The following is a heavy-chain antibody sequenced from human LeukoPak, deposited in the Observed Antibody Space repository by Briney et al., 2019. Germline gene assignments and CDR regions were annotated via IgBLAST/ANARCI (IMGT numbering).Heavy chain of an antibody. Sequence: GGSLRLSCAASGFTFGIYAMSWVRQAPGKGLEWVSGVSGNSGSTYYADSVKGPFTISRDKYKNTRYLQMNSRRAEDTAVYNCARDRVGYEGPFEYWGEGTLVTVSS. V-gene: IGHV3-23*01. J-gene: IGHJ4*02. CDR1: GFTFGIYA. CDR2: VSGNSGST. CDR3: ARDRVGYEGPFEY. D-gene: IGHD5-12*01.